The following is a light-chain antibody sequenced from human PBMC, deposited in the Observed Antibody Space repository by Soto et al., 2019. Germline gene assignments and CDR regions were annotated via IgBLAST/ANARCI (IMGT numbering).Light chain of an antibody. Sequence: EIVLTQSPATLSLSPGERATLSCRASQGVSSYLAWYQQKPGQAPRLLIYDASNRATGIPARFSGSGPGTDFPLTISSLEPEDFAVYYCQQRSNWPPLTFGGGTKVEIK. CDR3: QQRSNWPPLT. CDR2: DAS. CDR1: QGVSSY. V-gene: IGKV3D-11*01. J-gene: IGKJ4*01.